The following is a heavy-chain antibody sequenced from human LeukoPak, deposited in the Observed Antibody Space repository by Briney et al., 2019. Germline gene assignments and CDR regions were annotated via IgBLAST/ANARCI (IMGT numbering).Heavy chain of an antibody. V-gene: IGHV7-4-1*02. CDR1: GGTFISYA. CDR2: INTNTGNP. Sequence: GASVKVSCKASGGTFISYAISWVRQAPGQGLEWMGWINTNTGNPTYAQGFTGRFVFSLDTSVSTAYLQISSLKAEDTAVYYCARVLGMGHSGSYYFDYWGQGTLVTVSS. CDR3: ARVLGMGHSGSYYFDY. D-gene: IGHD1-26*01. J-gene: IGHJ4*02.